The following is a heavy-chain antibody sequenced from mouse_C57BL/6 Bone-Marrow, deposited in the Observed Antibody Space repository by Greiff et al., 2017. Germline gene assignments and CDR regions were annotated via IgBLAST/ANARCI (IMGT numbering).Heavy chain of an antibody. D-gene: IGHD2-5*01. CDR3: TREGSNYPFAY. CDR1: GYTFTDYE. CDR2: IDPETGGT. Sequence: QVQLQQSGAELVRPGASVTLSCKASGYTFTDYEMHWVKQTPVHGLEWIGAIDPETGGTAYNQKFKGKAILTADKSSSTAYMELRSLISEDSAVYYCTREGSNYPFAYWGQGTLVTVSA. J-gene: IGHJ3*01. V-gene: IGHV1-15*01.